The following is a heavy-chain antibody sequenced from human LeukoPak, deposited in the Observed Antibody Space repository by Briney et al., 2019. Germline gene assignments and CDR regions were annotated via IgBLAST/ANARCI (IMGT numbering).Heavy chain of an antibody. CDR3: TRDYVLFSDYYSSGFLDDAFDI. CDR2: IWYDGTNK. J-gene: IGHJ3*02. V-gene: IGHV3-33*01. CDR1: GFTFSSYG. D-gene: IGHD3-10*01. Sequence: GGSLRLSCAASGFTFSSYGMHWVRQAPGKGLEWVALIWYDGTNKYYADSVKGRFTISRDNSKNTLYLQMNSLRAEDTAVYYCTRDYVLFSDYYSSGFLDDAFDIWGQGIMVTVSS.